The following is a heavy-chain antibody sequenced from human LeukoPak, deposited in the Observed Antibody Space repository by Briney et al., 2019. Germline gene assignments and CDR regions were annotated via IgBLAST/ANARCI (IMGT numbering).Heavy chain of an antibody. CDR3: ARVQFGSIALLH. V-gene: IGHV1-69*13. J-gene: IGHJ4*02. CDR1: GGTFSSYA. Sequence: GASVKVSCKASGGTFSSYAISWVRQAPGQGLEWMGGIIPIFGTANYAQKFQGRVTITADESTSTAYMELGSLRADDTAVYYCARVQFGSIALLHWGQGTLVTVSS. CDR2: IIPIFGTA. D-gene: IGHD2-15*01.